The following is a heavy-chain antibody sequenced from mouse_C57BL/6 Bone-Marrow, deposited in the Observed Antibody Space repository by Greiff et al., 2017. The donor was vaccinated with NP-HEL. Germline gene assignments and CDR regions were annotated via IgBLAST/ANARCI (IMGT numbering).Heavy chain of an antibody. CDR3: AIIYDGYDWFAY. Sequence: DVMLVESGGGLVKPGGSLKLSCAASGFTFSSYAMSWVRQTPEKRLEWVATISDGGSYTYYPDNVKGRFTISRDNSKNNLYLQMSHLKSEDTAMYYCAIIYDGYDWFAYWGQGTMVTVSA. V-gene: IGHV5-4*03. D-gene: IGHD2-3*01. J-gene: IGHJ3*01. CDR2: ISDGGSYT. CDR1: GFTFSSYA.